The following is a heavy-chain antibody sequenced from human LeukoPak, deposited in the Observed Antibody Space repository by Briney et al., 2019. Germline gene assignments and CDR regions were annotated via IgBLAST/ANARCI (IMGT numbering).Heavy chain of an antibody. CDR3: ARDLGEYVPSWFDP. J-gene: IGHJ5*02. CDR2: IFPSGST. Sequence: SETLSLTCTVSGGSISGGSYAWTWIRQPAGKGLEWIGRIFPSGSTNSNPSLKSQATISVDRSKNQFSLNLSSVTAADTAVYYCARDLGEYVPSWFDPWGQGTLVTVSS. V-gene: IGHV4-61*02. D-gene: IGHD3-16*01. CDR1: GGSISGGSYA.